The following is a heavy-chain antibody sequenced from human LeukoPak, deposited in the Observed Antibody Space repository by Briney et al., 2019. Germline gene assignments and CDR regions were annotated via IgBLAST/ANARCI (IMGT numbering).Heavy chain of an antibody. CDR1: GGTFSSYA. V-gene: IGHV1-69*13. CDR2: IIPIFGTA. J-gene: IGHJ6*02. D-gene: IGHD2-2*01. Sequence: GASVTVSFTASGGTFSSYAISWVRQAPGQGLEWMGGIIPIFGTANYAQKFQGRVTITADESTSTAYMELSSLRSEDTAVYYCANDCSSTSCQPYYYYYGMDVWGQGTTVTVSS. CDR3: ANDCSSTSCQPYYYYYGMDV.